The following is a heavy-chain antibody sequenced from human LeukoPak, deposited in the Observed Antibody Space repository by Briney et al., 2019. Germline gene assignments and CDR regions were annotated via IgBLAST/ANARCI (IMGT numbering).Heavy chain of an antibody. CDR1: GFTFSSYA. V-gene: IGHV3-23*01. CDR3: AKSGYSSSWSNAAVYNWFDP. J-gene: IGHJ5*02. D-gene: IGHD6-13*01. Sequence: GGSLRLSCAPSGFTFSSYAMSRVRQAPGKGLEWVSTISGSGGSTYYADSVKGRFTISRDNSKNTLYLQMNSLRAEDTAVYYCAKSGYSSSWSNAAVYNWFDPWGQGTLVTVSS. CDR2: ISGSGGST.